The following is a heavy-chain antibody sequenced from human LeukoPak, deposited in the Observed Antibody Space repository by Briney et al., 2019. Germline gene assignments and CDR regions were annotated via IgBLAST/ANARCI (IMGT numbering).Heavy chain of an antibody. CDR1: GFTFSSYG. Sequence: GGSLRLSCAASGFTFSSYGMSWVRQAPGKGLEWVSAISGSGGSTYYADSVKGRFTISRDNSKNTLYLQMNSLRAEDTAVYYCARDDWVGLFDYWGQGTLVTVSS. CDR3: ARDDWVGLFDY. J-gene: IGHJ4*02. D-gene: IGHD2-15*01. V-gene: IGHV3-23*01. CDR2: ISGSGGST.